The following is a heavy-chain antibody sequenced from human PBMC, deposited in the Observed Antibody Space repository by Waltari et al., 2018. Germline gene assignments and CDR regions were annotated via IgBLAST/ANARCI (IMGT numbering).Heavy chain of an antibody. J-gene: IGHJ3*02. V-gene: IGHV4-61*02. D-gene: IGHD3-22*01. Sequence: QVQLQESGPGLVKPSQTLSLTCTVSGGSISSGSYYWSWIRQPAGKGLEWIGRIYTSGSTNYNPFLKSRGNISVDTSKNQFALKLSSVTAADTAVYYCARVKSRDSSGYYPHDAFDIWGQGTMVSVSS. CDR2: IYTSGST. CDR1: GGSISSGSYY. CDR3: ARVKSRDSSGYYPHDAFDI.